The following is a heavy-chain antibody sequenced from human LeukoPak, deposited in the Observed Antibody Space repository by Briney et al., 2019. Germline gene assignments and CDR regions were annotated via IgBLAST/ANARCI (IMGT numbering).Heavy chain of an antibody. D-gene: IGHD1-1*01. CDR1: GFTFDDYS. CDR2: ISGDGGTT. CDR3: TKHNWNYDS. J-gene: IGHJ5*01. Sequence: GGSLRLSCAASGFTFDDYSMHWVRQAPGKGLEWVSLISGDGGTTYYADSVKGRFTISRDNSKNSLYLQMSSLRTEDTALYYCTKHNWNYDSWGQGTLVTVSS. V-gene: IGHV3-43*02.